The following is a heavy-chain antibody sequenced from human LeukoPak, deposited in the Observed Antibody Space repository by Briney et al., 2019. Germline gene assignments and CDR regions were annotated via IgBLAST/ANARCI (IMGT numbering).Heavy chain of an antibody. J-gene: IGHJ4*02. CDR1: GFTFDDYA. CDR2: ISWNSGSI. CDR3: ARDKIVGATYFDY. V-gene: IGHV3-9*01. Sequence: QPGRSLRLSCAASGFTFDDYAMHWVRHAPGKGLEWVSGISWNSGSIGYADSVKGRFTISRDNAKNSLYLQMNSLRAEDTAVYYCARDKIVGATYFDYWGQGTLVTVSS. D-gene: IGHD1-26*01.